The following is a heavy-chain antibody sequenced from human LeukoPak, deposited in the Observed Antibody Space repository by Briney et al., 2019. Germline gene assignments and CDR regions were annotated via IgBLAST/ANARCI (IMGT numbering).Heavy chain of an antibody. CDR2: INHSGST. J-gene: IGHJ4*02. CDR1: GGSFSGYY. V-gene: IGHV4-34*01. D-gene: IGHD3-3*01. CDR3: ARGIRVAFDY. Sequence: PSETLPLTCAVYGGSFSGYYWSWIRQPPGKGLEWIGEINHSGSTNYNPSLKSRVTISVDTSKNQFSLKLSSVTAADTAVYYCARGIRVAFDYWGQGTLVTVSS.